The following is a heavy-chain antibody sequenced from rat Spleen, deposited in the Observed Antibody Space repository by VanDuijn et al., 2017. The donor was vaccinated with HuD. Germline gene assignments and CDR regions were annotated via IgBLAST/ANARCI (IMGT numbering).Heavy chain of an antibody. CDR2: INIPGRT. V-gene: IGHV3-3*01. CDR1: GYSITSSYR. J-gene: IGHJ2*01. Sequence: EVQLQESGPGLVKPSQSLSLTCSVTGYSITSSYRWNWIRKFPGNKLGWMGNINIPGRTNYNPSLKSRISINGDTSKIQFFLQVNFVTTEDTVTYYCARSEYSSYILFDYWGQGVMVTVSS. D-gene: IGHD1-2*01. CDR3: ARSEYSSYILFDY.